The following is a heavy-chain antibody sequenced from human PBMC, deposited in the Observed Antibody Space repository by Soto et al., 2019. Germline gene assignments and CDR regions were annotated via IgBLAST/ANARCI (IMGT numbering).Heavy chain of an antibody. CDR1: GYTFTNYG. CDR2: ISGYNGNT. J-gene: IGHJ6*02. V-gene: IGHV1-18*01. Sequence: QVQVVQSGDEVKKPGASVKVSCKASGYTFTNYGFSWVRQAPGQGLEWMGGISGYNGNTKYADKYQGRVTMTTHTATSTAHMELRSLRSDDTAVYYCAREGQAPYYYYGMDVWGQGTAVTVSS. CDR3: AREGQAPYYYYGMDV.